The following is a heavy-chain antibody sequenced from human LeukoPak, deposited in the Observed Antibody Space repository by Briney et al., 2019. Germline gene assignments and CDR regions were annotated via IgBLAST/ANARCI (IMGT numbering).Heavy chain of an antibody. CDR2: ISSSGSTI. CDR3: AELGITMIGGV. V-gene: IGHV3-48*03. J-gene: IGHJ6*04. CDR1: GFTFISYE. Sequence: GGSLRHSGAASGFTFISYEMNGVGQAPGKGLGGVSYISSSGSTIYYADSVKGRFTISRDNAKNSLYLQMNSLRAEDTAVYYCAELGITMIGGVWGKGTTVTISS. D-gene: IGHD3-10*02.